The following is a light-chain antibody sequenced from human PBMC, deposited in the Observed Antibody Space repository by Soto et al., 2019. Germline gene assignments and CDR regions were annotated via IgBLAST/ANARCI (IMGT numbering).Light chain of an antibody. V-gene: IGKV1-6*01. J-gene: IGKJ1*01. CDR1: QGIRSS. CDR3: LLDYAYFEA. Sequence: AIQVTQSPSSLSASVGARVTITCRTSQGIRSSLGWYQQKPGKVPKLLIYAASTLKSGVPSRFSGSGSGRDFTLTISSLQPEDFATYYCLLDYAYFEAFGQGTKVDIK. CDR2: AAS.